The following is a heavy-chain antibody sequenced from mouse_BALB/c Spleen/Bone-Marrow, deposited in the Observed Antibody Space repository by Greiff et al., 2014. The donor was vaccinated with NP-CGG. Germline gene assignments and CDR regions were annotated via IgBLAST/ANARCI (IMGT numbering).Heavy chain of an antibody. CDR3: ARYYYGSSYFDY. CDR1: GFNIKDTY. V-gene: IGHV14-3*02. CDR2: IDPANGNT. Sequence: EVKLQESGAELVKPGASVKLSCTASGFNIKDTYMHWVKQRPEQGLEWIGRIDPANGNTKYDPKFQGKATITGDTSSNTAYLQLSSLTSEDTAVYYRARYYYGSSYFDYWGQGTTLTVSS. D-gene: IGHD1-1*01. J-gene: IGHJ2*01.